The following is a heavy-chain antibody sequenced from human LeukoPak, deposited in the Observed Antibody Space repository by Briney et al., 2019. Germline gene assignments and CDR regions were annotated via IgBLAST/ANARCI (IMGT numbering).Heavy chain of an antibody. CDR1: GGSISSYY. Sequence: SETLSLTCTVSGGSISSYYWSWIRQPPGMGLEWIGYIYYSGSTKYNPSLKSRVTIPVDTSKNQFSLKLSSVTAADTAVYYCTTTVATSEDAFDIWGQGTMVTVSS. CDR3: TTTVATSEDAFDI. CDR2: IYYSGST. V-gene: IGHV4-59*08. J-gene: IGHJ3*02. D-gene: IGHD5-12*01.